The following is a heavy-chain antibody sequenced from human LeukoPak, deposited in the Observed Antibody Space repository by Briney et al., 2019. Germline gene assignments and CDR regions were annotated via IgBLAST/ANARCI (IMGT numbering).Heavy chain of an antibody. CDR2: IYYSGST. V-gene: IGHV4-39*01. D-gene: IGHD3-10*01. CDR1: GGSISTPIYH. J-gene: IGHJ6*03. Sequence: SETLSLTCTVSGGSISTPIYHWGWIRQPPGKGLEWMGSIYYSGSTCYNPSLKSRVTISVDTSKNQFSLKLISVTAADTAVYYCARRIIGTSGYYYYYMDVWGKGTTVTVSS. CDR3: ARRIIGTSGYYYYYMDV.